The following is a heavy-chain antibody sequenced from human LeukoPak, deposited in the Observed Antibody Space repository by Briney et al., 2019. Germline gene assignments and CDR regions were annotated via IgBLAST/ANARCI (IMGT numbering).Heavy chain of an antibody. D-gene: IGHD3-9*01. CDR1: GGSISSSSYY. V-gene: IGHV4-39*01. CDR2: IYYSGST. J-gene: IGHJ4*02. CDR3: ARLKVPPDYDIY. Sequence: SETLSLTCTVSGGSISSSSYYWGWIRQPPGKGLEWIGSIYYSGSTYYNPSLKSRVTISVDTSKNQFSLKLSSVTAADTAVYYCARLKVPPDYDIYWGQGTLVTVSS.